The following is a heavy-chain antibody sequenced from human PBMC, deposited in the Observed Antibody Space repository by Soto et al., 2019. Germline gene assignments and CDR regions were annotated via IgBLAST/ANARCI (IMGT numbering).Heavy chain of an antibody. D-gene: IGHD6-19*01. J-gene: IGHJ5*02. CDR3: ARDRDSSDWYPNP. V-gene: IGHV1-18*04. CDR1: GYAFRSYG. CDR2: ISAYNGNT. Sequence: SGQVSVKAAGYAFRSYGISWVRQAPGQGLEWMGWISAYNGNTNYAQKLQGRVTMTTDTSTSTAYMELRSLRSDDTAVYYCARDRDSSDWYPNPWGQGTLVTVSS.